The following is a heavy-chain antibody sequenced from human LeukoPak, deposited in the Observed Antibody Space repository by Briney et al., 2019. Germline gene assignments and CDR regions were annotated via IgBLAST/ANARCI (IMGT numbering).Heavy chain of an antibody. J-gene: IGHJ3*02. D-gene: IGHD3-10*01. CDR1: GFTFSSYA. CDR3: ASWGFGELLGAFDI. V-gene: IGHV3-21*01. CDR2: ISSSSSYI. Sequence: GGSLRLSCAASGFTFSSYAMSWVRQAPGKGLEWVSSISSSSSYIYYADSVKGRFTISRDNAKNSLYLQMNSLRAEDTAVYYCASWGFGELLGAFDIWGQGTMVTVSS.